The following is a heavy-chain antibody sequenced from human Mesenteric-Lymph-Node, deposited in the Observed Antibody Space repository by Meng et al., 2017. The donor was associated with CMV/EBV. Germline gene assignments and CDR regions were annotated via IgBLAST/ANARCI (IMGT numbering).Heavy chain of an antibody. CDR1: GFTFRSYA. J-gene: IGHJ4*02. Sequence: GGSLRLSCTVSGFTFRSYAMSWVRQAPGKGLEWVSGISGSGASTLYADSVQGRFTISRDDSQNTLYLQMNSLRAEDTALYYCARRLGDPISWYRLFFDYWGQGTLVTVSS. CDR3: ARRLGDPISWYRLFFDY. D-gene: IGHD6-13*01. V-gene: IGHV3-23*01. CDR2: ISGSGAST.